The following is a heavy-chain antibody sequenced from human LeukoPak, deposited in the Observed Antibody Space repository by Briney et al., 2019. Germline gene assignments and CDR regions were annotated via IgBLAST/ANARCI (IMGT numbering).Heavy chain of an antibody. J-gene: IGHJ4*02. CDR1: GFTFSSYS. D-gene: IGHD3-3*01. CDR2: ISSGGGTI. CDR3: ATSIRRITISS. V-gene: IGHV3-48*01. Sequence: GGSLRLSCAASGFTFSSYSMNWVRQAPGRGLEWVSYISSGGGTIYYADSVKGRFTISRDNSRNSVFLQINRLRPEDTAVYYCATSIRRITISSWGQGTLVTVSS.